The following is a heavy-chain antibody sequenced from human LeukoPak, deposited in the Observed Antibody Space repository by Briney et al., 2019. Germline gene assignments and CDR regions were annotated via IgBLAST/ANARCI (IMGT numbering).Heavy chain of an antibody. CDR2: IYYRGHN. CDR1: GGSITFYY. D-gene: IGHD3-10*01. V-gene: IGHV4-59*08. Sequence: PSETLSLACSVSGGSITFYYWSWLRQPTGEGRERIGYIYYRGHNHYNPSLKCPVTISVDTSKNQFSLKLTSVTAADTALYYCARLGRPAAFDIWGQGTMVSVSS. CDR3: ARLGRPAAFDI. J-gene: IGHJ3*02.